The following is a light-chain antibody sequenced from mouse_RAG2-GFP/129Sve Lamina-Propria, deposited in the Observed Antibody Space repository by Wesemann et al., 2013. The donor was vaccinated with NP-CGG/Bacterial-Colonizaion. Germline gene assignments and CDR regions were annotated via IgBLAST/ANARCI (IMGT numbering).Light chain of an antibody. V-gene: IGKV1-133*01. Sequence: DVVMTQTPLTLSVTIGQPASISCKSSQSLLYTNGKTYLNWLLQRPGQSPKRLIYLVSKLDSGVPDRFSGSGSGTDFTLKISRVEAEDLGVYFCSQSTHVPWTFGGGTKLEIK. CDR1: QSLLYTNGKTY. CDR2: LVS. J-gene: IGKJ1*01. CDR3: SQSTHVPWT.